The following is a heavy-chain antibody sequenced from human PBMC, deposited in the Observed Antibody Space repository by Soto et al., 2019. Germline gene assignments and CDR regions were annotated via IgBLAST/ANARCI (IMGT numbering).Heavy chain of an antibody. Sequence: GGSLRLSCVVSGFTFSTYWTSWVRQAPVKWLEWVANIKEDGSEKYYLDSVKGRFTIYRDTAKKSLYLQMISLRAAQTAVYYCARDKLVGHTILDYWGKGTLVTVSS. CDR3: ARDKLVGHTILDY. D-gene: IGHD1-26*01. J-gene: IGHJ4*02. V-gene: IGHV3-7*03. CDR1: GFTFSTYW. CDR2: IKEDGSEK.